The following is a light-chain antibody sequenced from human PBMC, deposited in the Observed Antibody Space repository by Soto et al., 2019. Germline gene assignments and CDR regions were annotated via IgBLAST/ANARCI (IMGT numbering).Light chain of an antibody. CDR1: QSVSSNY. CDR3: QQYGSSYPWT. Sequence: EIVMTQYPATLSVSPGERATLSCRAIQSVSSNYLAWYQQKPGQAPRLLIYGASSRATGIPDRFSGSGSGTDFTLTIRRLEPEDFAVYYCQQYGSSYPWTFGQGTNVDI. V-gene: IGKV3-20*01. CDR2: GAS. J-gene: IGKJ1*01.